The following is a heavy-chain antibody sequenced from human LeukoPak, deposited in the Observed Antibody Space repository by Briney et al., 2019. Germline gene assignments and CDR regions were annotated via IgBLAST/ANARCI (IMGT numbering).Heavy chain of an antibody. Sequence: GGSLRLSCAVSGFTVSSNYMSWVRQAPGKGLEWVANIKQDGGEKYYVDSVKGRFTISRDNAKNSLYLQMNSLRAEDTAVYYCARDGGYKSSYWGQGTLATVSS. CDR3: ARDGGYKSSY. CDR2: IKQDGGEK. J-gene: IGHJ4*02. CDR1: GFTVSSNY. V-gene: IGHV3-7*01. D-gene: IGHD1-20*01.